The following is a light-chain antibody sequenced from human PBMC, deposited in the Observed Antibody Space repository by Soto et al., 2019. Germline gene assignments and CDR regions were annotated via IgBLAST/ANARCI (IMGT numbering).Light chain of an antibody. Sequence: QSVLTQPPSVSAAPGQRVTISCTGSSSNIGAGYDVHWYQHLPGTAPKLPNYDNIGRPSGVPERFSGSKSVTSASLGITGFQDEDEADYYCQSYDSSLRGSLFGGGTKVTVL. CDR3: QSYDSSLRGSL. CDR2: DNI. V-gene: IGLV1-40*01. CDR1: SSNIGAGYD. J-gene: IGLJ2*01.